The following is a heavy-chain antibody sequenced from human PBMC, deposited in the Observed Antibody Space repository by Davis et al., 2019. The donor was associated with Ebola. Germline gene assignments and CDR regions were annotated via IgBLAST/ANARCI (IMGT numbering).Heavy chain of an antibody. CDR1: GGSVSSYS. Sequence: SETLSLTCSVSGGSVSSYSWSWIRQPPGKGLEWIGHIYYSGSTYYNPSLQSRTTLSVDTSKNQFSLKLSAVTAADTAVYYCARGSDFWSGCFDYWGQGSLVTVSS. D-gene: IGHD3-3*01. J-gene: IGHJ4*02. CDR3: ARGSDFWSGCFDY. CDR2: IYYSGST. V-gene: IGHV4-30-4*01.